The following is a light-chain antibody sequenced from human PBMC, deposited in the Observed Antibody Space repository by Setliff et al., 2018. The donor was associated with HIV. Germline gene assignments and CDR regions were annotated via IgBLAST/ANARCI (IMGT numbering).Light chain of an antibody. CDR3: SSYAITNTLP. CDR2: EVR. Sequence: QSALTQPASVSGSPGQSITISCTGTSSDVGGYSYVSWYQQHPGKAPKLTIYEVRNRPSGVSNRFSGSKSGNTASLTISGLQAEDEADYYCSSYAITNTLPFGTGTKVTVL. V-gene: IGLV2-14*01. CDR1: SSDVGGYSY. J-gene: IGLJ1*01.